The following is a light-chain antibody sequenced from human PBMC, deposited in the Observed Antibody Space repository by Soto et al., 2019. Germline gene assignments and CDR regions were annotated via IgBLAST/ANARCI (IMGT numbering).Light chain of an antibody. CDR2: DAS. J-gene: IGKJ1*01. Sequence: EIVLTQSPATLSLSPEERATLSCRAIQSISSSLAWYQQKPCQAPRLLIYDASNSATGFPARCSGSGSRTDFCPTIGSLEPEDSAVYYCQQRSEWPRTFGQGTKWEIK. CDR1: QSISSS. V-gene: IGKV3-11*01. CDR3: QQRSEWPRT.